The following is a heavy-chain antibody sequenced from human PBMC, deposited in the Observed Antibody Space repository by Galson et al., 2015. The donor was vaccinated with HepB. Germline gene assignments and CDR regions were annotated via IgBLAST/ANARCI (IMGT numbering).Heavy chain of an antibody. Sequence: SVKVSCKVSGYTLTELSMHWVRQAPGKGLEWMGGFDPEDDETIYAQNFQGRVTMTEDTSTDTAYMELSGLRSEDTAVYYCASNLDIGMVYFDYWGQGTLVAVSS. D-gene: IGHD5-18*01. J-gene: IGHJ4*02. CDR3: ASNLDIGMVYFDY. CDR2: FDPEDDET. V-gene: IGHV1-24*01. CDR1: GYTLTELS.